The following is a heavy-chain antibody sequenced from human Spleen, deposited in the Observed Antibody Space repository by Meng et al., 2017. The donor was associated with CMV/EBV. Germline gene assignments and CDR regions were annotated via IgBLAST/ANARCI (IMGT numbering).Heavy chain of an antibody. Sequence: SETLSLTCSVSGGSVSSGSDYWSWIRQPPGKGLECIGSIHSSGYTYSNPSLKSRVAFSLDTSKNQFSLKLSSVTAADTAVYYCARDYKFDIRPFDYWGQGTLVTVSS. V-gene: IGHV4-39*07. CDR2: IHSSGYT. J-gene: IGHJ4*02. CDR1: GGSVSSGSDY. CDR3: ARDYKFDIRPFDY. D-gene: IGHD3-22*01.